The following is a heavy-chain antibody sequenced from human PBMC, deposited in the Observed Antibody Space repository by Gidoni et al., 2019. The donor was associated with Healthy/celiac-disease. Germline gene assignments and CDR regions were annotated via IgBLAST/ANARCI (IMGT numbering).Heavy chain of an antibody. CDR2: IRSKAYGGTT. CDR3: TSPSGGSHIYGMDV. D-gene: IGHD2-15*01. V-gene: IGHV3-49*05. CDR1: GFTFGDYA. Sequence: EVQLVESGGGLVKPGRSLRLSCTASGFTFGDYAMSWFRQAPGKGLEWVGFIRSKAYGGTTEYAASVKGRFTISRDDSKSIAYLQMNSLKTEDTAVYYCTSPSGGSHIYGMDVWGQGTTVTVSS. J-gene: IGHJ6*02.